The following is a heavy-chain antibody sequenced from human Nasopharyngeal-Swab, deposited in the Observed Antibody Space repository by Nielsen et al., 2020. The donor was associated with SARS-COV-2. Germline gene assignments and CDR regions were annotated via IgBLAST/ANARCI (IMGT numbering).Heavy chain of an antibody. CDR2: ISAYNGNT. CDR3: ARDLIVVVPAARGGMDV. CDR1: GYTFTSYG. J-gene: IGHJ6*02. V-gene: IGHV1-18*01. Sequence: ASVKVSCKASGYTFTSYGISWVRQAPGQGLEWMGWISAYNGNTNYAQKLQGRATMTTDTSTSTAYMELRSLRSDDTAVYYCARDLIVVVPAARGGMDVWGQGTTVTVSS. D-gene: IGHD2-2*01.